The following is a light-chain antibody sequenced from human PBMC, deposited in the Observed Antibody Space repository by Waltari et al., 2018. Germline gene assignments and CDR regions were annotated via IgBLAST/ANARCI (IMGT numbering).Light chain of an antibody. V-gene: IGKV1-9*01. Sequence: DIQLTQSPSFLSASVGARVTITCRASQGISSYFAWYQQKPGKAPNLLIYSASTLQSGVPSRFSGSGSGTEFTLTISSLQPEDFATYYCQQLDSYPITFGQGTRLEIK. CDR3: QQLDSYPIT. J-gene: IGKJ5*01. CDR1: QGISSY. CDR2: SAS.